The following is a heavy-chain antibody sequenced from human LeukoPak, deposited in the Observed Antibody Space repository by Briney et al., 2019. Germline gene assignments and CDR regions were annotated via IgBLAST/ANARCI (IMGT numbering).Heavy chain of an antibody. CDR1: GFTFSSHG. Sequence: GGSLRLSCAASGFTFSSHGMNWVRQAPGKGLEWVSYITSSSRTIYYAGSVKGRITISRDNAKNSLYLQMNSLRAEDTAVYYCAKDLDIAAAGNLDYWGQGTLVTVSS. D-gene: IGHD6-13*01. V-gene: IGHV3-48*01. CDR2: ITSSSRTI. CDR3: AKDLDIAAAGNLDY. J-gene: IGHJ4*02.